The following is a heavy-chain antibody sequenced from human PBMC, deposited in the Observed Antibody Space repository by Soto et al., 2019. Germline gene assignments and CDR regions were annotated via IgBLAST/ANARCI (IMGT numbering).Heavy chain of an antibody. CDR3: ARVRFNWNYGNWFDP. J-gene: IGHJ5*02. CDR2: INPNSGGT. Sequence: RASVKVSCKASGYTFTGYYMHWVRQAPGQGLEWMGWINPNSGGTNYAQKFQGRVTMTRDTSISTAYMELSRLRSDDTAVYYCARVRFNWNYGNWFDPWGQGTLVTVSS. D-gene: IGHD1-7*01. V-gene: IGHV1-2*02. CDR1: GYTFTGYY.